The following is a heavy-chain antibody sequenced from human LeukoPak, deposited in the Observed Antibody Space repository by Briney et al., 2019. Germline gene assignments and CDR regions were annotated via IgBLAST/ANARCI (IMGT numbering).Heavy chain of an antibody. CDR2: ISSSGSTI. D-gene: IGHD5-18*01. CDR1: GISFADYD. J-gene: IGHJ4*02. Sequence: GGPLRLSCAAFGISFADYDMAWLRQAPGKGLEWVSYISSSGSTIDYADSLKGRLSFSRDNAKDSLYLQMDGLRAEASPFYYCARGGYSYDSRLFDYWGQGTLVSVSS. CDR3: ARGGYSYDSRLFDY. V-gene: IGHV3-48*03.